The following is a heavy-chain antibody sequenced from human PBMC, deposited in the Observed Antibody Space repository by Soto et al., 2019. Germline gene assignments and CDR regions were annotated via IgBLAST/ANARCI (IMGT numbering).Heavy chain of an antibody. CDR2: IWYDGNNK. CDR1: GFTFSYFG. CDR3: SRAEQFASVWLAADY. Sequence: GGSLRLSCAASGFTFSYFGMHWVRQAPGKGLEWVAVIWYDGNNKYYADSVKGRFTISRDNSMNTLYLQMNSLRVEDTAVYYCSRAEQFASVWLAADYWGQGTLVTVSS. D-gene: IGHD5-12*01. V-gene: IGHV3-33*01. J-gene: IGHJ4*02.